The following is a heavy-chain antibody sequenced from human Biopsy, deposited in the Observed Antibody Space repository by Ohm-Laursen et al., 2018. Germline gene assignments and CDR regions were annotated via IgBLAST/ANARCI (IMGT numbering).Heavy chain of an antibody. J-gene: IGHJ4*02. CDR2: INPSGSTT. CDR1: GYSFTSYY. CDR3: ARSTGWYGDLYYFDY. V-gene: IGHV1-46*01. D-gene: IGHD6-19*01. Sequence: GPSVKVSCKASGYSFTSYYTHWVRQTPRQGLEWMGMINPSGSTTSYPQIFQGRVTMTRDTSKSTVYMELSSLRSADTAVDFCARSTGWYGDLYYFDYWGQGTLVTVSS.